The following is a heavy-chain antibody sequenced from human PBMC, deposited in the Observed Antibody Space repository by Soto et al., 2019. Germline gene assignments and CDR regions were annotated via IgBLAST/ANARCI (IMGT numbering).Heavy chain of an antibody. CDR2: INHSGST. V-gene: IGHV4-34*01. Sequence: QVQLQQWGAGLLKPSETLSLTCAVYGGSFSGYYWSWIRQPPGKGLEWIGEINHSGSTNYNPSLKRRVTISVDTSKNQFSLTLSAVTAADTAVYYCARGHVSEDIVVVPSAISWFDPWGQGTLVTVSS. CDR3: ARGHVSEDIVVVPSAISWFDP. J-gene: IGHJ5*02. D-gene: IGHD2-2*01. CDR1: GGSFSGYY.